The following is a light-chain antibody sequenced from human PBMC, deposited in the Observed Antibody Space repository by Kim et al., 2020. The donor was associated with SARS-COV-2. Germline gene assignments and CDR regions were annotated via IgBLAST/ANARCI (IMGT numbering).Light chain of an antibody. CDR1: QSIGTY. CDR2: GAS. J-gene: IGKJ2*01. CDR3: QLGYST. Sequence: DIQMTQSPSSLSASVGDRVTITCRASQSIGTYLNWYQQKPGKAPNLLIYGASNLHSGVPSRFSGGGSGIDFTLTISNLQPEDFATHYCQLGYSTFGQGTKLEI. V-gene: IGKV1-39*01.